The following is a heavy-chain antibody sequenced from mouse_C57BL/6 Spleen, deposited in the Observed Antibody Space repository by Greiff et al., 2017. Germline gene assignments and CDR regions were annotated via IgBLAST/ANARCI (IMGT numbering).Heavy chain of an antibody. Sequence: VQLQQSGAELVKPGASVKLSCTASGFNIKDYYMHWVKQRTEPGLEWIGRIDPEDGETKYAPKFQGKATLTAAKSSCTAYMQRSSLTSEDSAVYFCARRDYYGGYYFDYWGQGTTLTVSS. CDR2: IDPEDGET. V-gene: IGHV14-2*01. J-gene: IGHJ2*01. CDR1: GFNIKDYY. CDR3: ARRDYYGGYYFDY. D-gene: IGHD1-1*01.